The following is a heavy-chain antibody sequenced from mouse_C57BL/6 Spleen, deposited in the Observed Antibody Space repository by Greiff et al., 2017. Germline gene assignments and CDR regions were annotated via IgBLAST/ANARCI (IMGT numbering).Heavy chain of an antibody. Sequence: EVKLVESGGGLVKPGGSLKLSCAASGFTFSDYGMHWVRQAPEKGLEWVAYISSGSSNIYYADTVKGRFTFARDNAKNTLFLQMTSLRAEDTAMYDCARHAYYYGSSGDFDYWGQGTTLTVSS. CDR3: ARHAYYYGSSGDFDY. D-gene: IGHD1-1*01. CDR2: ISSGSSNI. V-gene: IGHV5-17*01. J-gene: IGHJ2*01. CDR1: GFTFSDYG.